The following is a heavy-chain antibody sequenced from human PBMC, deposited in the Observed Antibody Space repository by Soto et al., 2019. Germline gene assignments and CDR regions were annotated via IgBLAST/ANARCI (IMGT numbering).Heavy chain of an antibody. J-gene: IGHJ4*01. CDR1: GGSIGDNW. V-gene: IGHV4-4*01. CDR2: IYHSGTT. D-gene: IGHD2-15*01. Sequence: AETLSLTCAVSGGSIGDNWWRWVRQPPGKGLEWIGEIYHSGTTNYNPSLKSRVTISLDKSASQISLTLNSVTAADTAVYSCARYVEVARTTGFDSRAQGTPLPVSS. CDR3: ARYVEVARTTGFDS.